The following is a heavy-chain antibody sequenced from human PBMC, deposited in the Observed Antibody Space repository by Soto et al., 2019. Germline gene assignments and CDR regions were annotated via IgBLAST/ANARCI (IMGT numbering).Heavy chain of an antibody. D-gene: IGHD2-15*01. J-gene: IGHJ5*02. V-gene: IGHV4-34*01. CDR2: INHSGST. CDR3: ARGLKIVVVVAAASGNWFDP. CDR1: GGSFSGYY. Sequence: QVQLQQWGAGLLKPSETLSLTCAVYGGSFSGYYWSWIRQPPGKGLEWIGEINHSGSTNYNPSLKSRVTISVDTSKSQFSLKLSSVTAADTAVYYCARGLKIVVVVAAASGNWFDPWGQGTLVTVSS.